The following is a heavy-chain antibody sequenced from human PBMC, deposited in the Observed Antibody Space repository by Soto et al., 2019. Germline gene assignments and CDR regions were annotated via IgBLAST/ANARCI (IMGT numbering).Heavy chain of an antibody. CDR2: IYHSGST. V-gene: IGHV4-30-2*01. CDR1: GGSISSGGYS. CDR3: ARGNLFRYYLDY. J-gene: IGHJ4*02. Sequence: SETLSLTCAVSGGSISSGGYSWSWIRQPPGKGLEWIGYIYHSGSTYYNPSLKSRVTISVDRSKNQFSLKLSSVTAADTAVYYCARGNLFRYYLDYWGQGTLVTVSS.